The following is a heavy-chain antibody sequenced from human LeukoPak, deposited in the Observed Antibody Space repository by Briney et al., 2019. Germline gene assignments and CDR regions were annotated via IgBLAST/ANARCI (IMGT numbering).Heavy chain of an antibody. J-gene: IGHJ4*02. CDR3: AVSGSYFRFDY. V-gene: IGHV1-69*06. Sequence: GASVKVSCKTYGGTFSNYDLSWVRQAPGQGLEWMGGIIRMSGTANSGTAKYAQKFQGRVTITADKTTSTAYMQLSSLRSEDTAIYYCAVSGSYFRFDYWGQGTLVTVSS. CDR2: IIRMSGTANSGTA. CDR1: GGTFSNYD. D-gene: IGHD3-10*01.